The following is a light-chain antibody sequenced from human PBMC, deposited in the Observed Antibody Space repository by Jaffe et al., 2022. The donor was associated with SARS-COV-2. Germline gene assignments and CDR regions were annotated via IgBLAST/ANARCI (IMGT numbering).Light chain of an antibody. V-gene: IGKV1-5*03. CDR3: QQYNSYSYT. Sequence: DIQMTQSPSTLSASVGDRVTITCRASQSISTWLAWYQQKPGNAPKLLIYKASNLERGVSSRFSGSGSGTEFTLTISSLQPDDFAAYYCQQYNSYSYTFGQGTKLEIK. CDR1: QSISTW. CDR2: KAS. J-gene: IGKJ2*01.